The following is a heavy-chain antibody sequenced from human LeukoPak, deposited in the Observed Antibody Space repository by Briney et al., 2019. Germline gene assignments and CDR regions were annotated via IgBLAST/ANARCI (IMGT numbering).Heavy chain of an antibody. Sequence: PGGSLRLSCAASGFTFSSYTMHWIRQAPGKGLEWVSSISGSNSYIFYADSVKGRFTVSRDNAKDSLYLQMNSLRAEDTAVYYCARAAYDSSGYLTLWGQGTLVTVSS. CDR3: ARAAYDSSGYLTL. D-gene: IGHD3-22*01. J-gene: IGHJ4*02. CDR2: ISGSNSYI. V-gene: IGHV3-21*01. CDR1: GFTFSSYT.